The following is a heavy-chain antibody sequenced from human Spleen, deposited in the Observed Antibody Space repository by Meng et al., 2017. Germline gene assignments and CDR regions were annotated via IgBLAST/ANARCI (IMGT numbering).Heavy chain of an antibody. Sequence: VQLEWLGPGLVKPSQTLSLTCTVSGGSISSGGYYWSLIRQHPGKGLEWIGYIYYSGSTYYNPSLKSRVTISVDTSKNQFSLKLSSVTAADTAVYYCARDGISSGWYRYFQHWGQGTLVTVSS. CDR3: ARDGISSGWYRYFQH. CDR2: IYYSGST. J-gene: IGHJ1*01. CDR1: GGSISSGGYY. D-gene: IGHD6-19*01. V-gene: IGHV4-31*03.